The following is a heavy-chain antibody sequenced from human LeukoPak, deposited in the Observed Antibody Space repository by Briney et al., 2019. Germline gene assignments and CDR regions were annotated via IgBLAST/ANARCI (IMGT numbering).Heavy chain of an antibody. V-gene: IGHV1-2*02. CDR1: GYTFTGKY. J-gene: IGHJ3*02. D-gene: IGHD3-3*01. Sequence: GASVKVSCKASGYTFTGKYIHWVRQAPGQGLEWMGWINPNSGGTKYAQKFQGRVTLTRDTSISTAYMELSRLRSDDTAVYYCAIAVGDHDTFYMWGQGTMVTVPS. CDR3: AIAVGDHDTFYM. CDR2: INPNSGGT.